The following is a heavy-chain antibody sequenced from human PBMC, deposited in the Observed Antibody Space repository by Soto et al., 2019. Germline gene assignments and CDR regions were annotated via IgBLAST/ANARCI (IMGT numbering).Heavy chain of an antibody. CDR1: GGSIRSSSYC. J-gene: IGHJ5*02. V-gene: IGHV4-39*01. CDR3: ARGPYSSGWYEGFDP. D-gene: IGHD6-19*01. CDR2: IHYSGST. Sequence: PSETLSLTCSVSGGSIRSSSYCWGWIRQPPGEGLEWIGSIHYSGSTYYNPSLKSRVTISVDTSKNQFSLRLSSVTAADSAVYYCARGPYSSGWYEGFDPSGQGTLVTVSS.